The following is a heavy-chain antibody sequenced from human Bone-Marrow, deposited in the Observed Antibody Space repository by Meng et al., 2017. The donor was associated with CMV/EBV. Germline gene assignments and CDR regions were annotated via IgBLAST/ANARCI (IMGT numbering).Heavy chain of an antibody. V-gene: IGHV3-21*01. CDR3: ARESALYSSGRFDP. CDR2: ISSSSSYI. J-gene: IGHJ5*02. CDR1: GFTFSSYS. Sequence: GESLKISCAASGFTFSSYSMNWVCQAPGKGLEWVSSISSSSSYIYYADSVQGRFTISRDNAKNSLYLQMNSLRAEDTAVYYCARESALYSSGRFDPWGQGTLVTVSS. D-gene: IGHD6-19*01.